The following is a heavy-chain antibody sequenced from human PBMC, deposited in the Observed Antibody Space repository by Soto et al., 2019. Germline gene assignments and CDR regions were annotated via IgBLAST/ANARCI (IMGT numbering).Heavy chain of an antibody. CDR3: ARDYYGSGSSLDY. CDR1: GFTFSSYS. D-gene: IGHD3-10*01. Sequence: EVQLVESGGGLVQPGGSLRLSCAASGFTFSSYSMNWVRQAPGKGLEWVSYISSSSSTIYYADSVKGRFTISRDNAKNSLYLKMNSLRDEDTAVYYCARDYYGSGSSLDYWGQGTLVTVSS. J-gene: IGHJ4*02. V-gene: IGHV3-48*02. CDR2: ISSSSSTI.